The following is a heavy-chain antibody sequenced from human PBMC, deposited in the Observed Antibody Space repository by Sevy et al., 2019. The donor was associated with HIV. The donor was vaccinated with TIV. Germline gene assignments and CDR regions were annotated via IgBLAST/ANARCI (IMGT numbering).Heavy chain of an antibody. D-gene: IGHD3-3*01. CDR2: ISSSSSYI. Sequence: GGSLRLSCAASGFTGFTFGDLYMSWIRQAPGKGLEWVSSISSSSSYIYYADSVKGRFTISRDNAKNSLYLKMNSLRAEDTAVYYCARRSTDFWSGYLDYYYGMDVWGQGTTVTVSS. CDR3: ARRSTDFWSGYLDYYYGMDV. CDR1: GFTGFTFGDLY. J-gene: IGHJ6*02. V-gene: IGHV3-11*04.